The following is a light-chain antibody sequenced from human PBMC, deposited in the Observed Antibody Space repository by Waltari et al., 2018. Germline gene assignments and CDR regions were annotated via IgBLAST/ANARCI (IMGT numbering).Light chain of an antibody. CDR2: DVS. V-gene: IGLV2-14*01. J-gene: IGLJ3*02. CDR1: TSDVGTYNY. Sequence: QSALTQPASVSGSPGQWITISCTGSTSDVGTYNYVSWYQQHPGKAPKLMIYDVSKRPSGVSDRFSGSKSGNTASLTISGLQAEDEADYYCSSYTSSSTLVFGGGTKVTVL. CDR3: SSYTSSSTLV.